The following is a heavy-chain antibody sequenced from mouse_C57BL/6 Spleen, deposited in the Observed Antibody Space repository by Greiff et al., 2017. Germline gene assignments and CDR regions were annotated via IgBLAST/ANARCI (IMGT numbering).Heavy chain of an antibody. J-gene: IGHJ3*01. CDR2: IYPGDGDT. D-gene: IGHD1-2*01. CDR3: FYGGGFAY. CDR1: GYAFSSYW. V-gene: IGHV1-80*01. Sequence: VQLQESGAELVKPGASVKISCKASGYAFSSYWMNWVKQRPGKGLEWIGQIYPGDGDTNYNGKFKGKATLTADKSSSTAYMQRSSLTSEDSAVYFCFYGGGFAYWGQGPLVTVSA.